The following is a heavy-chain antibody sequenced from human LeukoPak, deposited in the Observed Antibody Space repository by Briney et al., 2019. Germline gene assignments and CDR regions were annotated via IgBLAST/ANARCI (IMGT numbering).Heavy chain of an antibody. CDR1: GGSISSYY. D-gene: IGHD6-6*01. J-gene: IGHJ5*02. CDR2: IYTSGST. Sequence: SETLSLTCTVSGGSISSYYWSWIRQPAGKGLEWIGRIYTSGSTNYNPSLKSRVTMSVDTSKNQFSLKLSSVTAADTAVYYCAGGGPANPYSSSSWFDPWGQGTLVTVSS. CDR3: AGGGPANPYSSSSWFDP. V-gene: IGHV4-4*07.